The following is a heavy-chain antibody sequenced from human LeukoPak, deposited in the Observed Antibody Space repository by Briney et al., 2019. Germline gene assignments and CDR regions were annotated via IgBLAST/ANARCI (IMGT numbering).Heavy chain of an antibody. CDR1: GGTFSSYA. CDR2: IIPIFGTA. CDR3: ARSPELGNYYYYMDV. Sequence: GASVKVSCKASGGTFSSYAISWVRQAPGQGLEWMGGIIPIFGTAIYAQKFQGRVTITADESTSTAYMELSSLRSEDTAVYYCARSPELGNYYYYMDVWGKGTTVTVSS. J-gene: IGHJ6*03. D-gene: IGHD7-27*01. V-gene: IGHV1-69*13.